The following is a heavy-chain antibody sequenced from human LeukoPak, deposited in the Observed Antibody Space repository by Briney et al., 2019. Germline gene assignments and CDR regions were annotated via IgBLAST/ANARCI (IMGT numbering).Heavy chain of an antibody. D-gene: IGHD2-15*01. V-gene: IGHV3-11*04. CDR2: ISSSGSTI. CDR3: ARDYCSGGSCYYNWFDP. CDR1: GFTFSDYY. J-gene: IGHJ5*02. Sequence: PGGSLRLSCAASGFTFSDYYMSWIRQAPGKGLEWVSYISSSGSTIYYADSVKGRFTISRDNSKNTLYLQMNSLRAEDTAVYYCARDYCSGGSCYYNWFDPWGQGTLVTVSS.